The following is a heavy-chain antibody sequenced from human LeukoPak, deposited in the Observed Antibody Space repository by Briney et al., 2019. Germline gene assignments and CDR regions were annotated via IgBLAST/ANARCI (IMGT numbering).Heavy chain of an antibody. V-gene: IGHV1-18*01. CDR1: GYTFTSYG. CDR3: AREPLDTAMAEDAFDI. D-gene: IGHD5-18*01. Sequence: ASVKVSCKASGYTFTSYGISWVRQAPGQGLEWMGWISAYNGNTNYAQKLQGRVTMTTDTSTSTAYMELRSLRSDDTAVYYYAREPLDTAMAEDAFDIWGQGTMVTVSS. CDR2: ISAYNGNT. J-gene: IGHJ3*02.